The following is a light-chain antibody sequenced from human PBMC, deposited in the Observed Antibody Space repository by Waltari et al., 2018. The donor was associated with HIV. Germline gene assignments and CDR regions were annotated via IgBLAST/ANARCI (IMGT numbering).Light chain of an antibody. Sequence: DIQMTPSPSTLSASVGDRVTITCRSSQSISTWLAWYQPKPGKAPKVLIYQASSLESGVPSRFSGSGSGTEFTLTISSLQPDDFATYYCQQYNSYWWTFGQGTKLEIK. V-gene: IGKV1-5*03. CDR2: QAS. CDR3: QQYNSYWWT. J-gene: IGKJ2*02. CDR1: QSISTW.